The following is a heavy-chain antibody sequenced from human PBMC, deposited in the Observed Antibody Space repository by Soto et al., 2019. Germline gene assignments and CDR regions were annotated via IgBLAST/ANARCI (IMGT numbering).Heavy chain of an antibody. CDR3: ARVYGEDILTGPYSYYYYGMDV. Sequence: QVQLVQSGAEVKKPGSSVKVSCKASGGTFSSYAISWVRQAPGQGLEWMGGIIPIFGTANYAQKFQGRVTITADESTSTAYMELSSLRSEDTAVYYCARVYGEDILTGPYSYYYYGMDVWGQGTTVTVSS. J-gene: IGHJ6*02. V-gene: IGHV1-69*01. CDR1: GGTFSSYA. D-gene: IGHD3-9*01. CDR2: IIPIFGTA.